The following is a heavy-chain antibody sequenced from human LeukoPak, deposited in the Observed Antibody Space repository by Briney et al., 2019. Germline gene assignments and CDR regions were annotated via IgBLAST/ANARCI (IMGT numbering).Heavy chain of an antibody. Sequence: PGGSLRLSCAASGFTFRNYVIHWVRQAPGKGLEWVAVIWYDGSNKYYADSVKGRFTISRDNSKNTLYLQMNSLRAEDTAVYYCARATRWIQLWSDAFDIWGQGTMVTVSS. J-gene: IGHJ3*02. CDR1: GFTFRNYV. CDR2: IWYDGSNK. D-gene: IGHD5-18*01. V-gene: IGHV3-33*08. CDR3: ARATRWIQLWSDAFDI.